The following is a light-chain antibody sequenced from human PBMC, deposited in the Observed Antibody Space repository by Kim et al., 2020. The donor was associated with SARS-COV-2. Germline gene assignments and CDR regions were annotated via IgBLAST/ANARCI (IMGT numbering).Light chain of an antibody. CDR2: GDS. V-gene: IGLV1-40*01. J-gene: IGLJ3*02. CDR3: QSYDSSLRGV. Sequence: GQWVTISCTGSSSNVGAGYDVPWYQQLPGTAPKLLIYGDSNRPSGVPDRFSGSKSGTSASLAISGLQAEDEADYYCQSYDSSLRGVFGGGTQLTVL. CDR1: SSNVGAGYD.